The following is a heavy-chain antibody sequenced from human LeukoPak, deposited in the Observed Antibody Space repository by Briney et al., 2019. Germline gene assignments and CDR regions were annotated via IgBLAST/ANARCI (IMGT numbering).Heavy chain of an antibody. D-gene: IGHD6-19*01. V-gene: IGHV4-34*01. J-gene: IGHJ4*02. Sequence: SETLSLTCAVYGGSFSGYYWSWIRQPPGKGLEWIGEINHSGSTNYNPSLKSRVTISVDTSKNQFSLKLSSVTAADTAVHYCARGGVAVASPRYYFDYWGQGTLVTVSS. CDR2: INHSGST. CDR3: ARGGVAVASPRYYFDY. CDR1: GGSFSGYY.